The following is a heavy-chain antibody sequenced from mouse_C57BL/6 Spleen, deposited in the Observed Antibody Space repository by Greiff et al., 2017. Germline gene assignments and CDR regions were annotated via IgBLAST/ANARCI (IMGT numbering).Heavy chain of an antibody. J-gene: IGHJ1*03. CDR1: GFTFSDYY. CDR3: ARSGSYFDV. Sequence: EVKVEESEGGLVQPGSSMKLSCTASGFTFSDYYMAWVRQVPEKGLEWVANINYDGSSTYYLDSLKSRFIISRDNAKNILYLQMSSLKSEDTATYYCARSGSYFDVWGTGTTVTVSS. V-gene: IGHV5-16*01. CDR2: INYDGSST.